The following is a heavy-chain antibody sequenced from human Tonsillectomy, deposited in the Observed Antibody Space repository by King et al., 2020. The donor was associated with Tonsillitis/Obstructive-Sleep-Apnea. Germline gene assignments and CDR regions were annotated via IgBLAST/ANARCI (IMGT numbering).Heavy chain of an antibody. Sequence: QLVQSGAEVKKPGSSVKVSCKASGGRFSGYAINWVRQAPGQGLEWMGRIIPIFNIANYAQKFQGRVTITADKSTSTAYMELNSLRSEDTAMYYCARDAGYCTTTSCYKPLDYWGQGTLVTVSS. J-gene: IGHJ4*02. CDR1: GGRFSGYA. D-gene: IGHD2-2*02. CDR3: ARDAGYCTTTSCYKPLDY. V-gene: IGHV1-69*09. CDR2: IIPIFNIA.